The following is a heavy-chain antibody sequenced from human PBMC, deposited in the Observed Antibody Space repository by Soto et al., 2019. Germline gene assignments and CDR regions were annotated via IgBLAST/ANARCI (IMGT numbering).Heavy chain of an antibody. CDR2: VSFDGSNK. D-gene: IGHD6-13*01. Sequence: QVQLVESGGGVVQPGRSLTLSCAASGFTFSTHAMHWVRQAPGKGLECVAIVSFDGSNKYYADSVKGRFTISRDNSKNTLYLQMSGLTPEDTAFYYCARDQTGITTAGGGRIDHWGQGTLVTVSS. CDR1: GFTFSTHA. V-gene: IGHV3-30-3*01. J-gene: IGHJ4*02. CDR3: ARDQTGITTAGGGRIDH.